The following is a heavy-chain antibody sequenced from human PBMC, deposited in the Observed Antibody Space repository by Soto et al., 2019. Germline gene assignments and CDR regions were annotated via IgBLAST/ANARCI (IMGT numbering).Heavy chain of an antibody. CDR3: AKIPPGYSYGYFYFDY. CDR2: ISGSGVST. V-gene: IGHV3-23*01. Sequence: GESLKISCAASGFTFSSYAMSWVRQAPGKGLEWVSAISGSGVSTYYTDSVKGRFTISRDNSKNTLYLQMNSLRAEDTVVYYCAKIPPGYSYGYFYFDYWGQGTLVTVSS. J-gene: IGHJ4*02. D-gene: IGHD5-18*01. CDR1: GFTFSSYA.